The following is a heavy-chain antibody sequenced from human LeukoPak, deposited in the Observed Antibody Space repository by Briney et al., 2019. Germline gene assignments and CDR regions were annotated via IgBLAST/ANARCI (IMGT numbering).Heavy chain of an antibody. D-gene: IGHD2-21*01. J-gene: IGHJ3*02. V-gene: IGHV4-4*07. CDR3: AREQTYCGGDCYSFLDAFDI. Sequence: SETLSLTCTVSGGSISSYYWSWIRQPAGKGLEWIGRIYTSGSTNYNPSLKSRVTMSVDTSKNQFSLKLSSVTAADTAVYYCAREQTYCGGDCYSFLDAFDIWGQGTMVTVSS. CDR2: IYTSGST. CDR1: GGSISSYY.